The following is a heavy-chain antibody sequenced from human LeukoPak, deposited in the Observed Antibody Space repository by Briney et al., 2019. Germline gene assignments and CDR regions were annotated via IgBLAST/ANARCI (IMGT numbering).Heavy chain of an antibody. CDR1: GYTFTSYA. J-gene: IGHJ4*02. V-gene: IGHV1-3*01. CDR2: INAGNGNT. CDR3: AREGSTVTTGGDY. Sequence: ASVKVSCKASGYTFTSYAMHWVRQAPGQRLEWMGWINAGNGNTKYSQKFQGRVTITRDTSASTAYMELSSLRSEDTAVYYCAREGSTVTTGGDYWGQGTLVTVSS. D-gene: IGHD4-17*01.